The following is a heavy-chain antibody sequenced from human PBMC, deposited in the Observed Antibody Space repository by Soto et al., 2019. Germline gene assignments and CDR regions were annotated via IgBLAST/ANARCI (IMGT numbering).Heavy chain of an antibody. CDR3: ARVSRDGFLAPLHLYYYYGMDV. V-gene: IGHV1-18*01. J-gene: IGHJ6*02. Sequence: QVQLVQSGAEVKKPGASVKVSCKASGYTFTSYGISWVRQAPGQGLEWMGWISAYNGNTNYAQKLQGRVTMTTDTSTSTAYMELRSLRSDDTAVYYCARVSRDGFLAPLHLYYYYGMDVWGQGTTVTVSS. CDR1: GYTFTSYG. CDR2: ISAYNGNT. D-gene: IGHD3-3*02.